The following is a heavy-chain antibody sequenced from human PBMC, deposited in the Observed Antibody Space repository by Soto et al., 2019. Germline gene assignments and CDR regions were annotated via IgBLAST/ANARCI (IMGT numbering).Heavy chain of an antibody. CDR2: IYYSGST. CDR3: ASPNDFWSGYGYYGMDV. J-gene: IGHJ6*02. CDR1: GGSISSYY. V-gene: IGHV4-39*01. D-gene: IGHD3-3*01. Sequence: PSETLCLTCTVSGGSISSYYWGWIRQPPGKGLEWIGSIYYSGSTYYNPSLKSRVTISVDTSKNQFSLKLSSVTAADTAVYYCASPNDFWSGYGYYGMDVWGQGTTVTVSS.